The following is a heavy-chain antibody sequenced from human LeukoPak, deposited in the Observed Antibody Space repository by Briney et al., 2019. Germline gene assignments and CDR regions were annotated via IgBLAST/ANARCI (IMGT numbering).Heavy chain of an antibody. D-gene: IGHD3-16*01. CDR1: GGSLSTYF. CDR3: ARRTGEGAFDI. J-gene: IGHJ3*02. V-gene: IGHV4-59*08. CDR2: IYYSGTT. Sequence: SETLSHTCTVSGGSLSTYFWTWIRQPPGKGLEWIGYIYYSGTTNYHPSLESRVTISVDTSKNQFSLKLNSVTAADTAVYYCARRTGEGAFDIWGQGTMVTVSS.